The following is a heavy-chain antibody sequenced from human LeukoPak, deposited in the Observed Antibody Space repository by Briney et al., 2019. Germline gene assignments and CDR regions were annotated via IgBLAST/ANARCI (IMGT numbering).Heavy chain of an antibody. V-gene: IGHV3-49*03. J-gene: IGHJ5*02. CDR3: TRGNGGFDNWFDP. Sequence: GGSLRLSCTASGFTFGDYAMSWFRQAPGKGLEWVGFIRSKAYGGTTEYAASVKGRFTISRDDSKSITYLQMNSLKTEDTAVYYCTRGNGGFDNWFDPWGQGTPVTVSS. CDR1: GFTFGDYA. CDR2: IRSKAYGGTT. D-gene: IGHD3-16*01.